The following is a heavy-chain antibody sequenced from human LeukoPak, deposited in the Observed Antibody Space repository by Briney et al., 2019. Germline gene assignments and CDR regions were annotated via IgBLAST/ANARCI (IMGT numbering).Heavy chain of an antibody. D-gene: IGHD3-9*01. V-gene: IGHV4-39*01. CDR1: GGSISISSYN. CDR3: ARHPTGYPNWLDP. CDR2: IHYSGTT. J-gene: IGHJ5*02. Sequence: PSETLSLTCTVSGGSISISSYNWAWIRQPPGKGLEWIGAIHYSGTTYYNPSLKSRVTISVDTSKNQFSLKLSSLTAADTAVYYCARHPTGYPNWLDPWGQGTLVTVSS.